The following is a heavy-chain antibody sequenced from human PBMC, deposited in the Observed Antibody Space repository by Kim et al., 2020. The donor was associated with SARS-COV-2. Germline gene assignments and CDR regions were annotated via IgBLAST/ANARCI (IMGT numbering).Heavy chain of an antibody. Sequence: LSLTCAASGFTFSSYAMSWVRQAPGKGLEWVSAISGSGGSTYYADSVKGRFTISRDNSKNTLYLQMNSLRAEDTAVYYCAFNTMVRGVISHAFDIWGRGTMVTVSS. J-gene: IGHJ3*02. CDR3: AFNTMVRGVISHAFDI. D-gene: IGHD3-10*01. CDR1: GFTFSSYA. V-gene: IGHV3-23*01. CDR2: ISGSGGST.